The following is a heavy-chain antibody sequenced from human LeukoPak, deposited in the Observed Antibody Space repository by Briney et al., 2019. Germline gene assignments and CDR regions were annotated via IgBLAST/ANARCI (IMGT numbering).Heavy chain of an antibody. Sequence: GASVKVFCKASGYTFTGSYMHWGRQPPGQGLEWMEWINPNSGGTNYAQKFQGRVTMTRDTSISTAYMELSRLRSDDTAVYYCARESALEEQWLGGAFDIWGQGTLVTVSS. J-gene: IGHJ3*02. CDR2: INPNSGGT. CDR3: ARESALEEQWLGGAFDI. CDR1: GYTFTGSY. D-gene: IGHD6-19*01. V-gene: IGHV1-2*02.